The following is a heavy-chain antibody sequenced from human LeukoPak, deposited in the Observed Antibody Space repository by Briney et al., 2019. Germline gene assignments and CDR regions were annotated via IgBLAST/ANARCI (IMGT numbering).Heavy chain of an antibody. J-gene: IGHJ6*02. V-gene: IGHV1-2*02. D-gene: IGHD5-12*01. CDR3: ARDRRPVATITHYYGMDV. CDR2: INPNSGGT. Sequence: ASVKVSCKASGYTFTGYYMHWVRQAPGQGLEWMGWINPNSGGTNYAQKFQGRVTMTRDTSISTAYMGLSRLRSDDTAVYYCARDRRPVATITHYYGMDVWGQGTTVTVSS. CDR1: GYTFTGYY.